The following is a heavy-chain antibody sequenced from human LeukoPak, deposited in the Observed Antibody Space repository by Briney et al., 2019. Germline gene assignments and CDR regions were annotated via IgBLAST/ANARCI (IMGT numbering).Heavy chain of an antibody. CDR1: GFTFSSYS. CDR2: ISSGSGTI. Sequence: GGSLRLSCVVSGFTFSSYSMNWVRQAPGKGLEWISYISSGSGTIYYADSVKGRFTISRDNANNLLYLQMNSLRAEDTAVYYCARDLAGHYYGSGSSFDYWGQGTLVTVSS. V-gene: IGHV3-48*04. J-gene: IGHJ4*02. CDR3: ARDLAGHYYGSGSSFDY. D-gene: IGHD3-10*01.